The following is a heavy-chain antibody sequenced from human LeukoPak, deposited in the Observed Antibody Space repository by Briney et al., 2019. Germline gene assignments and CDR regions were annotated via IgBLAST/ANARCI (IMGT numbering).Heavy chain of an antibody. V-gene: IGHV3-23*01. D-gene: IGHD6-13*01. J-gene: IGHJ4*02. CDR1: GFTFSSYA. Sequence: GGSLRLSCAASGFTFSSYAMSWVRQAPGKGLEWVSAISGSGGSTYYADSVKGRFTISRDNSKNTLYLQMNSLRAEDTAVYYCAKALKGSSSWSNFDYWAREPWSPSPQ. CDR2: ISGSGGST. CDR3: AKALKGSSSWSNFDY.